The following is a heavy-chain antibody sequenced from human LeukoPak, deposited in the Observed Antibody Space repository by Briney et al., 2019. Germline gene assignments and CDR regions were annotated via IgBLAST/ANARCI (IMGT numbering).Heavy chain of an antibody. J-gene: IGHJ4*02. CDR3: AKQHGLGYAYRGIFDY. D-gene: IGHD2/OR15-2a*01. CDR2: IYPGDSDT. Sequence: RGESLKISCKGSGYSFSSYWIGWVRQMPGKGLEWMGIIYPGDSDTIYSPSFQGQVTISADKSSSTVYLQWRSLKASDSAMYFCAKQHGLGYAYRGIFDYWGQGTLVTVSS. V-gene: IGHV5-51*01. CDR1: GYSFSSYW.